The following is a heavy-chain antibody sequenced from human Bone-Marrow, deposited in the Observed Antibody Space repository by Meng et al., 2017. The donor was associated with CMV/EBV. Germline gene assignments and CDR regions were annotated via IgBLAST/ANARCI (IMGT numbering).Heavy chain of an antibody. V-gene: IGHV3-7*01. CDR2: IKPDGSEV. Sequence: GGSLRLSCVGSGFSFSSYWMSWGRQAPGKGLEWVATIKPDGSEVHYVDSVKGRFTISRDNAKNSLYLQMNSLRAEDTAVNYCARDLNYYGSGEEQGGMDVWGQGTTVTVSS. CDR1: GFSFSSYW. D-gene: IGHD3-10*01. J-gene: IGHJ6*02. CDR3: ARDLNYYGSGEEQGGMDV.